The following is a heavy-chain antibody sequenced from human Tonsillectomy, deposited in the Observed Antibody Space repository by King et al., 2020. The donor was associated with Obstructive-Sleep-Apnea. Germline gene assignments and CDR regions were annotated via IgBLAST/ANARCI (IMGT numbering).Heavy chain of an antibody. CDR3: AKEARGTMIVVVITADY. D-gene: IGHD3-22*01. Sequence: VQLVESGGGLVQPGGSLRLSCSSSGFTFSSYAMSWVRQAPGKGLEWVSAISGSDGGTYYAVSVKGRFTISRDNSKHTLYLQMNSLRAEDTAVYYCAKEARGTMIVVVITADYWGQGTLVTVSS. V-gene: IGHV3-23*04. J-gene: IGHJ4*02. CDR2: ISGSDGGT. CDR1: GFTFSSYA.